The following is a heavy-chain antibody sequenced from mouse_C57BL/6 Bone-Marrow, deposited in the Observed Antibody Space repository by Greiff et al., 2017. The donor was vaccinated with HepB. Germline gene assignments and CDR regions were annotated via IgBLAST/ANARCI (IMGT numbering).Heavy chain of an antibody. CDR2: IHPNSGST. CDR1: GYTFTSYW. D-gene: IGHD1-1*01. CDR3: ARGTTVVAPNYFDY. J-gene: IGHJ2*01. Sequence: VQLQQSGAELVKPGASVKLSCKASGYTFTSYWMHWVKQRPGQGLEWIGMIHPNSGSTNYNEKFKSKATLTVDKSSSTAYMQLSSLTSEDSAVYYCARGTTVVAPNYFDYWGQGTTLTVSS. V-gene: IGHV1-64*01.